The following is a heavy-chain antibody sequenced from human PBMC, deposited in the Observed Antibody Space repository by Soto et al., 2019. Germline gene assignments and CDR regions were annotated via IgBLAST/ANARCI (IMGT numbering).Heavy chain of an antibody. CDR2: IRSKANSYAT. Sequence: PGGSLRLSCAASGFTFSGSAMHWVRQASGKGLEWVGRIRSKANSYATAYAAPVKGRFTISRDDSKNTLYLQMNSLKTEDTAVYYCTTGKLYGTLGYWGQGTLVTVSS. J-gene: IGHJ4*02. CDR3: TTGKLYGTLGY. V-gene: IGHV3-73*01. CDR1: GFTFSGSA. D-gene: IGHD3-10*01.